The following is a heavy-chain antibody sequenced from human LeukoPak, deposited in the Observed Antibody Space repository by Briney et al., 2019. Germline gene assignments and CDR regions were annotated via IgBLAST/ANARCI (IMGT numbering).Heavy chain of an antibody. CDR2: IHYTGST. V-gene: IGHV4-59*01. Sequence: SETLSLTCTVSGGSISSYYWSWIRQPPGKGLEWIGYIHYTGSTNYNPSLKSRVTISVDTSKNQFSLKLNSVTAADTAVYYCARHCSGGTCFAYWGQGTLVTVSS. J-gene: IGHJ4*02. CDR1: GGSISSYY. CDR3: ARHCSGGTCFAY. D-gene: IGHD2-15*01.